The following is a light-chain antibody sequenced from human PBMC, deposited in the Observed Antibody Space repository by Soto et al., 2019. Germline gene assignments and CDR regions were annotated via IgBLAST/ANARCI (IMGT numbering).Light chain of an antibody. CDR1: QSTTNNY. J-gene: IGKJ1*01. CDR2: DAS. Sequence: EIVLTQSPGTLSLYQGDRATLSCRTSQSTTNNYLAWYQQKPGQAPRLLISDASNRATGIPARFSGSGSGTDFTLTISSLEPEDFAVYYCQQRRSWPRAFCQGTKVDIK. V-gene: IGKV3-11*01. CDR3: QQRRSWPRA.